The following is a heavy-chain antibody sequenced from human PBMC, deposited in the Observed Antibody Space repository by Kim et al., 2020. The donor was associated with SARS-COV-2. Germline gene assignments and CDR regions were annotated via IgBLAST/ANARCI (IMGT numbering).Heavy chain of an antibody. Sequence: ASVKVSCKASGYTFTGYYMHWVRQAPGQGLEWMGWINPNSGGTNYAQKFQGRVTMSRDTSISTAYMELSRLRSDDTAVYYCARTLTTISDYYYYGMDVWGQGTTVTVSS. CDR1: GYTFTGYY. J-gene: IGHJ6*02. D-gene: IGHD3-3*01. CDR3: ARTLTTISDYYYYGMDV. CDR2: INPNSGGT. V-gene: IGHV1-2*02.